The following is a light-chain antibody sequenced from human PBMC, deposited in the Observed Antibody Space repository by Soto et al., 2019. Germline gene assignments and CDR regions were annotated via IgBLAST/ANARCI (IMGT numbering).Light chain of an antibody. CDR1: SSDVGAYDY. CDR2: EVS. Sequence: QSDLTQPASVSGSPGQSITISCTGTSSDVGAYDYVSWYQQHPDKAPKLMIYEVSNRPSGVSNRFSGSKSVNTATLTISGLQADDEADYYCSSYTSSSTRVFGTGTKVTVL. V-gene: IGLV2-14*03. J-gene: IGLJ1*01. CDR3: SSYTSSSTRV.